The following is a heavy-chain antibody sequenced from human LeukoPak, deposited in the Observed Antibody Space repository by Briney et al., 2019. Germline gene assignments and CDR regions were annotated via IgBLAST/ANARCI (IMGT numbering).Heavy chain of an antibody. CDR3: AGLIANHAFDI. J-gene: IGHJ3*02. D-gene: IGHD2-21*01. CDR1: GGTFSSYA. V-gene: IGHV1-69*01. CDR2: IIPIFGTA. Sequence: GASVKVSCKASGGTFSSYAISWVRQAPGQGLEWMGGIIPIFGTANYAQKFQGRVTITADESTSTAYMELSSLRSEDTAVYYCAGLIANHAFDIWGQGTMVTFSS.